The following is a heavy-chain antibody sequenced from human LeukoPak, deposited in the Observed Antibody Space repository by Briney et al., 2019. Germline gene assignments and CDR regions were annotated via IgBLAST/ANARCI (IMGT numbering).Heavy chain of an antibody. D-gene: IGHD6-13*01. CDR3: ARQGYNSTWDRYLAY. J-gene: IGHJ4*02. Sequence: GESLQISCKGSGYGFSNYWIGWVRQLPGKGLEWMGIIYPGDSDVRYSPSFRGQVTISADKSISTAYLQWSSLQASDTAMYYCARQGYNSTWDRYLAYWGQGTQVTVSS. V-gene: IGHV5-51*01. CDR2: IYPGDSDV. CDR1: GYGFSNYW.